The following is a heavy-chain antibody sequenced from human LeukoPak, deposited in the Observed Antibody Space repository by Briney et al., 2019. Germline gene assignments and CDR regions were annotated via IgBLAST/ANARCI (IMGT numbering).Heavy chain of an antibody. J-gene: IGHJ3*02. CDR3: ARGVPYYYDSSGYYSSAFDI. CDR2: IYHSGST. CDR1: GYSISSGYY. V-gene: IGHV4-38-2*01. D-gene: IGHD3-22*01. Sequence: SETLSLTCAVSGYSISSGYYWGWIRQPPGKGLEWIGSIYHSGSTYYNPSLKSRVTISVDTSRNQFSLKLSSVTAADTAVYYCARGVPYYYDSSGYYSSAFDIWGQGTMVTVSS.